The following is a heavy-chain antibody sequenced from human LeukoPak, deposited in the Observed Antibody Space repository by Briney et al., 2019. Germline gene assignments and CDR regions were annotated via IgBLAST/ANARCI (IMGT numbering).Heavy chain of an antibody. D-gene: IGHD3-10*01. CDR2: IWYDGTKK. Sequence: PGRSLRLSCTASGFSFRMYGMHWVRQAPGKGLEWVAVIWYDGTKKFYGDSVKGRFTVSRDSSKNTLYLQMNSLRAEDTAVYYCAREPGGFDYWGQGTLVTVSS. V-gene: IGHV3-33*01. J-gene: IGHJ4*02. CDR3: AREPGGFDY. CDR1: GFSFRMYG.